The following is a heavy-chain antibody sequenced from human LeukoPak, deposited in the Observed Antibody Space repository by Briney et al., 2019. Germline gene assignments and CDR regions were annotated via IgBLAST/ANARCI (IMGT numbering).Heavy chain of an antibody. D-gene: IGHD6-6*01. CDR2: IKSKTDGGTT. J-gene: IGHJ4*02. CDR1: GFTFSNAW. CDR3: TTDEDSSYY. Sequence: GGSLRLSCAASGFTFSNAWMSWVRQAPGKGLEWVSRIKSKTDGGTTDYAAPVKGRFTISRDDSKNTLYLQMNSLKTEDTAVYYCTTDEDSSYYWGQGTLVTVSS. V-gene: IGHV3-15*01.